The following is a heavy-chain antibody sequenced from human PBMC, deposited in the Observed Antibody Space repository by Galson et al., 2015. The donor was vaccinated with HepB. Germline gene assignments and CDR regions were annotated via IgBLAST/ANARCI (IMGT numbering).Heavy chain of an antibody. V-gene: IGHV1-18*04. J-gene: IGHJ4*02. CDR1: HYTFISHG. CDR3: ATWGLVGTTTQGLDY. D-gene: IGHD1-26*01. Sequence: SVKVSCKASHYTFISHGISWVRQAPGKGLEWMGWISTYNGNTNYIHELQGRLSMTTDTSASTAYMELSRLRSDDTAVYYCATWGLVGTTTQGLDYWGQGTLVTVSS. CDR2: ISTYNGNT.